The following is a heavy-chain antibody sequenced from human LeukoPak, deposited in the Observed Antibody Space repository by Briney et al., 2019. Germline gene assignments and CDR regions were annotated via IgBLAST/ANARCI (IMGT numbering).Heavy chain of an antibody. CDR3: ARRPQYNSSGWPKRGVLFDY. V-gene: IGHV3-48*01. J-gene: IGHJ4*02. Sequence: GGSLRLSCVASGFTFSRNSMNWVRQAPGKGLEWVSYISSSSSTIYYADSVKGRFTISRDNAKNSQYLQRNSLRAEDTAVYYCARRPQYNSSGWPKRGVLFDYWGQGTLVTVSS. CDR1: GFTFSRNS. D-gene: IGHD6-19*01. CDR2: ISSSSSTI.